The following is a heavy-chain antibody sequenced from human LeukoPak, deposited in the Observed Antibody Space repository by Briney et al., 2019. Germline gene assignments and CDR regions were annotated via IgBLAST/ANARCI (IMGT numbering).Heavy chain of an antibody. Sequence: SETLSLTCTVSGGSISSYYWSWIRQPPGKGLEWIGYIYYSGSTNYNPSLKSRVTISVDTSTNQFSLKLSSVTAADTAVYYCARATVADYYFDYWGQGTLVTVSS. V-gene: IGHV4-59*01. CDR1: GGSISSYY. J-gene: IGHJ4*02. D-gene: IGHD2-15*01. CDR3: ARATVADYYFDY. CDR2: IYYSGST.